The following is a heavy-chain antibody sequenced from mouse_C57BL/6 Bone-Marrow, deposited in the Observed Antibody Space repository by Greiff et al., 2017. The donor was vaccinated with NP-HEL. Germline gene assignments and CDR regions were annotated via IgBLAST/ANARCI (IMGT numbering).Heavy chain of an antibody. V-gene: IGHV14-4*01. CDR1: GFNIKDDY. CDR2: IDPENGDT. D-gene: IGHD1-1*01. J-gene: IGHJ1*03. Sequence: EVKLQESGAELVRPGASVKLSCTASGFNIKDDYMHWVKQRPEQGLEWIGWIDPENGDTEYASKFQGKATITADTSSNTADLQLSSLTSEDTAVYYCTNYYGSSYWYFDVWGTGTTVTVSS. CDR3: TNYYGSSYWYFDV.